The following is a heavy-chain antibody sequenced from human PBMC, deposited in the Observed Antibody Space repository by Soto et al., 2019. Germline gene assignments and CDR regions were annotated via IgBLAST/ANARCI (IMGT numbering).Heavy chain of an antibody. Sequence: ASVKVSCKASGYTFTTSYMHWVRQVPGQGLEWMGIINPSGVNTAYAQKFQGRVTMTRDTSTSTIYMELSSLRSEDTAVYYCATKGGYCSGANCYSFDCWGQGALVTVSS. CDR2: INPSGVNT. J-gene: IGHJ4*02. CDR3: ATKGGYCSGANCYSFDC. D-gene: IGHD2-15*01. CDR1: GYTFTTSY. V-gene: IGHV1-46*03.